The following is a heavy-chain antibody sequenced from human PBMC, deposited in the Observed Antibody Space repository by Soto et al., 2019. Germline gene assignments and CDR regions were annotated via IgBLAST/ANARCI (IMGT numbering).Heavy chain of an antibody. J-gene: IGHJ6*02. Sequence: QVQLVESGGGVVQPGRSLRLSCAASGFTFSSYAMHWVRQAPGKGLEWVAVISYDGSNKYYADSVKGRFTISRDNSKNTLYLQMNSLRAEDTAVYYCARGHSSSWYALAYYYYYGMDVWGQGTTLTVSS. D-gene: IGHD6-13*01. V-gene: IGHV3-30-3*01. CDR3: ARGHSSSWYALAYYYYYGMDV. CDR1: GFTFSSYA. CDR2: ISYDGSNK.